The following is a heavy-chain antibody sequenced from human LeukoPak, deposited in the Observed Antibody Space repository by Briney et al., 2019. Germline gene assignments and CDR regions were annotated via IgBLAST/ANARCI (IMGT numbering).Heavy chain of an antibody. V-gene: IGHV3-74*01. CDR1: GFTFSSYW. CDR3: AREAPYDILNGWYYGMDV. D-gene: IGHD3-9*01. Sequence: GGSLRLSCAASGFTFSSYWMHWVRQAPGKGLVWVSRINSDGSSTSYADSVKGRFTISRDNAKSTLYLQMNSLRAEDTAVYCCAREAPYDILNGWYYGMDVWGQGTTVTVSS. CDR2: INSDGSST. J-gene: IGHJ6*02.